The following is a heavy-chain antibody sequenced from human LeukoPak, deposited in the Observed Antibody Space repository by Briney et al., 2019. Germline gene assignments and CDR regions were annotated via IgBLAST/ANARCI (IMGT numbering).Heavy chain of an antibody. CDR3: ARGGGGIAVAGYDY. CDR1: GGTFSSYA. D-gene: IGHD6-19*01. V-gene: IGHV1-69*01. CDR2: IIPIFGTA. J-gene: IGHJ4*02. Sequence: SVKVSCKASGGTFSSYAISWVRQAPGQGLEWMGGIIPIFGTANYAQKFQGRVTITADESTSTAYMELSSLRSEDTAVYYCARGGGGIAVAGYDYWGQGTLVTVSS.